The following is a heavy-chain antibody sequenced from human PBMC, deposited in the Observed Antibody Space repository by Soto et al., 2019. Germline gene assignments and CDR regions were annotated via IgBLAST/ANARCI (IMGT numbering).Heavy chain of an antibody. V-gene: IGHV3-53*01. CDR1: GFTVSSIY. CDR3: ARNRYSSSWYFDY. CDR2: IYSGGDT. Sequence: GGSLRLSCAASGFTVSSIYLSWVRQAPGKGLEWVSVIYSGGDTYYADSVKGRFTISRDNSKNTLYLQMNSLRAADTAVYYCARNRYSSSWYFDYWGQGTLVTVSS. D-gene: IGHD6-13*01. J-gene: IGHJ4*02.